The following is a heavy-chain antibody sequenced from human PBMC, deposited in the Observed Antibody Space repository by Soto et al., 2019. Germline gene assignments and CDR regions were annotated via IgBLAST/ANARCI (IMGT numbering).Heavy chain of an antibody. CDR3: ARFQLHCSSTSCYFWFDY. CDR2: INHSGST. CDR1: GGSFSGYY. J-gene: IGHJ4*02. Sequence: TLSLTCAVYGGSFSGYYWSWIRQPPGKGLEWIGEINHSGSTNYNPSLKSRVTISVDTSKNQFSLKLSSVTAADTAVYYCARFQLHCSSTSCYFWFDYWGQGTLVTVSS. D-gene: IGHD2-2*01. V-gene: IGHV4-34*01.